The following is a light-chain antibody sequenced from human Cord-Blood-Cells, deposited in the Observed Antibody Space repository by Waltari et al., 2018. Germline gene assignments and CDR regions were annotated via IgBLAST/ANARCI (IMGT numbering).Light chain of an antibody. CDR2: GAS. Sequence: EIVMTQSPAPLSVSPGERATLSCRASQSVSSNLAWYQQKPAQAPRLLINGASTRATGIPARFSGSGSGTAFTLTISSLQSEDFAVYYCQQYNNWPWTFGQGTKVEIK. V-gene: IGKV3-15*01. J-gene: IGKJ1*01. CDR1: QSVSSN. CDR3: QQYNNWPWT.